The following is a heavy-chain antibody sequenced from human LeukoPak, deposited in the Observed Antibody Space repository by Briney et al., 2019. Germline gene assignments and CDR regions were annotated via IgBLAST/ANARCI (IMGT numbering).Heavy chain of an antibody. CDR3: VRAMDS. CDR2: IKQDESRR. V-gene: IGHV3-7*04. J-gene: IGHJ4*02. D-gene: IGHD2-2*01. CDR1: GFTFSSYW. Sequence: PGGSLRLSCAASGFTFSSYWMTWVRQAPGKGLEWVANIKQDESRRNYVDSVKGRFTISRDNAKNSLFLQMNSLRAEDTAVYYCVRAMDSWGQGTLATVSS.